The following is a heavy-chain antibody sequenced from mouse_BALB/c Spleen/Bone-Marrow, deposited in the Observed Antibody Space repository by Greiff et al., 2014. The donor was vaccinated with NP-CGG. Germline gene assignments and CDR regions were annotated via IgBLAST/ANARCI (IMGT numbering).Heavy chain of an antibody. CDR2: NNPSTGYT. J-gene: IGHJ2*01. CDR1: GYTFTSYW. D-gene: IGHD2-14*01. V-gene: IGHV1-7*01. Sequence: VQLQQSGAELAKPGASVKMSCKASGYTFTSYWMHWVKQRPGQGLEWIGYNNPSTGYTEYNQKFKDKATLTADKSSSTAYMQLSSLTSEDSAVYYCARHYRYYFDYWGQGTTLTVSS. CDR3: ARHYRYYFDY.